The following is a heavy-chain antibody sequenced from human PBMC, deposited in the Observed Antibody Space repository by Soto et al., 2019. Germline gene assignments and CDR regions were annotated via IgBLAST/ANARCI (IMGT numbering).Heavy chain of an antibody. CDR1: GFTFSSSW. D-gene: IGHD6-19*01. V-gene: IGHV3-74*01. CDR2: INSGASTK. CDR3: ARGPTGWYGYDY. Sequence: DVQLVESGGGLVQPGGSLRLSCAASGFTFSSSWMHWVRQAPGKGLVWVSRINSGASTKNYADSVKGRFPISRDNAKNTLYPHMDSLTAHETAVYYCARGPTGWYGYDYWGQGTLVTVSS. J-gene: IGHJ4*02.